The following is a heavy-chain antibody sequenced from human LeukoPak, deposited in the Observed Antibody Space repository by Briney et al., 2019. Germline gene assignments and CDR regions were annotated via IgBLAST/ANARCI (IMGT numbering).Heavy chain of an antibody. Sequence: GGSLRLSCAASGFTVSSNYMSWVRQAPGKGLEWVSVIYSGGSTYYADSVKGRFTISRDNSKNTLYLQMNSLRAEDTAVYYCARLVRYYDSSGPPNYFDYWAREPWSPSPQ. CDR3: ARLVRYYDSSGPPNYFDY. CDR2: IYSGGST. J-gene: IGHJ4*02. CDR1: GFTVSSNY. V-gene: IGHV3-53*01. D-gene: IGHD3-22*01.